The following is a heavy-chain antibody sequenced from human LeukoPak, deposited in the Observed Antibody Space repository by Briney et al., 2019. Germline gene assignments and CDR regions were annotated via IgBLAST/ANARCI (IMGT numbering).Heavy chain of an antibody. CDR3: ARRAGAYTHPYDY. Sequence: GGSLRLSCAASGFTFSDYSMNWIRQAPGKGLEWVSYISSSGNTIYYADSVKGRFTISRDNAKNSLYLQMNSLRAEDTAVYYCARRAGAYTHPYDYWGQGTLVTVSS. CDR1: GFTFSDYS. V-gene: IGHV3-11*01. D-gene: IGHD3-16*01. CDR2: ISSSGNTI. J-gene: IGHJ4*02.